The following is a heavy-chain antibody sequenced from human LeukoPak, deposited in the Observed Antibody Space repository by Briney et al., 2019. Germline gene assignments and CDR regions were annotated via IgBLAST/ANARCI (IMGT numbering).Heavy chain of an antibody. CDR2: IYRSGST. CDR1: GDSISSSHW. Sequence: SETLSLTCTVSGDSISSSHWWSWARQPPGQGLEWIGEIYRSGSTNYNPSLKSRVTISVDNSNNQFSLKLTSVTAADTAVYYCARRRYYSASETYYSFDYWGQGTLVTVSS. D-gene: IGHD3-10*01. V-gene: IGHV4-4*02. J-gene: IGHJ4*02. CDR3: ARRRYYSASETYYSFDY.